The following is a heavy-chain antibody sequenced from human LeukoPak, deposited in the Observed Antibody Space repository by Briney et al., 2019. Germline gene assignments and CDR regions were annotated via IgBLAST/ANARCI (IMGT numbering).Heavy chain of an antibody. V-gene: IGHV3-21*01. D-gene: IGHD2-21*02. Sequence: PGGSLTLSCAATRFIVSTYNMIWVRQAPGNGPEWVSFLGADNRFVRYADSVKGRFTISRDDTKNSLYLQMNSVRAGDTAVYYCTRDIRLTVRAMDVWGKGTTVIVSS. CDR3: TRDIRLTVRAMDV. CDR1: RFIVSTYN. CDR2: LGADNRFV. J-gene: IGHJ6*03.